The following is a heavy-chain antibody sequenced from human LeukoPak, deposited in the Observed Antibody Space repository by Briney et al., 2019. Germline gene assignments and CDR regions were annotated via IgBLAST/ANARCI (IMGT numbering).Heavy chain of an antibody. CDR3: ARVRGHWFDP. CDR1: GGSISSGDYY. V-gene: IGHV4-30-4*01. CDR2: IYYSGST. D-gene: IGHD3-10*01. Sequence: SETLSLTCTVSGGSISSGDYYWSWIRQPPGQGLEWIGYIYYSGSTYYNPSLKSRVTISVDTSKNQFSLRLSSVTAADTAVYYCARVRGHWFDPWGQGTLVTVSS. J-gene: IGHJ5*02.